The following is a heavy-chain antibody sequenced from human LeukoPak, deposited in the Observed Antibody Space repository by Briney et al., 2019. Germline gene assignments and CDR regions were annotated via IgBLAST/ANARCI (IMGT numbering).Heavy chain of an antibody. CDR2: INHSGST. CDR1: GGPFSGYY. V-gene: IGHV4-34*01. Sequence: SDTLSLTCAVYGGPFSGYYWSWLRQPPGKGLEWIGEINHSGSTNYNPSLKSRVTISVDTSKNQFSLKLSSVTAADTAVYYCARGSMLTGYPFDYWGQGTLVTVSS. CDR3: ARGSMLTGYPFDY. D-gene: IGHD3-9*01. J-gene: IGHJ4*02.